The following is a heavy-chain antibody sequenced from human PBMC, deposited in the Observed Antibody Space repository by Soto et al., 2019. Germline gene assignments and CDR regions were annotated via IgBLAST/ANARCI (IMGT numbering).Heavy chain of an antibody. CDR3: ARNSGYDFGYYYYYMDV. CDR1: GYTFTSYD. D-gene: IGHD5-12*01. CDR2: MNPNSGNT. V-gene: IGHV1-8*01. Sequence: QVQLVQSGAEVKKPGASVKVSCKASGYTFTSYDINWVRQPTGQGVEWMVWMNPNSGNTGYAQKFKGRVTMTRNTSISTAYMELSSLRSEDTAVYYCARNSGYDFGYYYYYMDVWGKGTPVTVSS. J-gene: IGHJ6*03.